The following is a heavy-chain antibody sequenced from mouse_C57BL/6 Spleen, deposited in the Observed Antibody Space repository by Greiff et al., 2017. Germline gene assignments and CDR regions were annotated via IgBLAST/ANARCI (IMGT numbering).Heavy chain of an antibody. CDR2: INPNNGGT. CDR3: ARREGVD. CDR1: GYTFTDYY. Sequence: EVQLQQSGPELVKPGASVKISCKASGYTFTDYYMNWVKQSHGKSLEWIGDINPNNGGTSYNQKFKGKATLTVDKSSSTAYMELRSLTSEDSAVYYCARREGVDWGQGTTLTVSS. V-gene: IGHV1-26*01. J-gene: IGHJ2*01.